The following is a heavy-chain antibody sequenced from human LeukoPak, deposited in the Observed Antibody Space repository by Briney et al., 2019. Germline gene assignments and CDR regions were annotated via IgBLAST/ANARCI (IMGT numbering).Heavy chain of an antibody. CDR1: GFTFSIYW. Sequence: GGSLRLSCAASGFTFSIYWMSWVRQAPGKGLEWVANIKQDGSEKYYVDSVKGRFTISRDNAKNSLYLQMNTLRAEDTAVYYCARGTASYCSTTSCPFGPWGQGTLVTVSS. V-gene: IGHV3-7*04. CDR2: IKQDGSEK. CDR3: ARGTASYCSTTSCPFGP. D-gene: IGHD2-2*01. J-gene: IGHJ5*02.